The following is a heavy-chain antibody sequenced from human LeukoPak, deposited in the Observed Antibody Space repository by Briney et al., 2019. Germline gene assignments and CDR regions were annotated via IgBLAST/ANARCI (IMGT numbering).Heavy chain of an antibody. D-gene: IGHD6-13*01. CDR2: INHSGST. CDR1: IDSFSCFY. Sequence: SETLSLTCAVYIDSFSCFYWIWIPQPPGKGLECIREINHSGSTNYNPSLKSRVTRSVDTSKNQFSLKLSSVTAADTAVYYCARGAGIAAAGTFDYWGQGTLVTVSS. CDR3: ARGAGIAAAGTFDY. J-gene: IGHJ4*02. V-gene: IGHV4-34*01.